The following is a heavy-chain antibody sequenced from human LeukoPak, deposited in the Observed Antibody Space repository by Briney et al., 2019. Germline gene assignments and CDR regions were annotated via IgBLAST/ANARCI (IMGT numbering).Heavy chain of an antibody. V-gene: IGHV4-61*01. Sequence: SETLSLTCTVSGGSVSSGSYYWSWIRQPPGKGLEWIGYIYYSGSTNYNPSLKSRVTISVVTSKNQFSLKLSSVTAADTAVYYCARAWIQLWPLNFDYWGQGTLVTVSS. CDR2: IYYSGST. J-gene: IGHJ4*02. D-gene: IGHD5-18*01. CDR3: ARAWIQLWPLNFDY. CDR1: GGSVSSGSYY.